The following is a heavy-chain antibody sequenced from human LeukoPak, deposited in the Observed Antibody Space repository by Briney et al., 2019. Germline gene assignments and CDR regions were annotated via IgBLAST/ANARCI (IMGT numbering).Heavy chain of an antibody. Sequence: ASVKVSCKASGGTFSSYAISWVRQAPGQGLEWMGGIIPIFGTANHAQKFQGRVTITADESTSTAYMELSSLRSEDTAVYYCARGPTPPYSSSWYYFDYWGQGTLVTVSS. D-gene: IGHD6-13*01. CDR1: GGTFSSYA. V-gene: IGHV1-69*13. J-gene: IGHJ4*02. CDR2: IIPIFGTA. CDR3: ARGPTPPYSSSWYYFDY.